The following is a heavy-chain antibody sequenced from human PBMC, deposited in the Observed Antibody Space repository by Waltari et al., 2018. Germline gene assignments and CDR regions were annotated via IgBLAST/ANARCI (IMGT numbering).Heavy chain of an antibody. CDR2: ISSDGSRK. CDR3: ASCTGGNCYYYGFDV. CDR1: GFTFSSSG. J-gene: IGHJ6*02. D-gene: IGHD2-8*02. Sequence: QVQLVESGGGVVQPGRSLRLSCAASGFTFSSSGMHWVRQHPGRGLEWVAVISSDGSRKAYADSVKGLFSISRDNSKNSLSLEMNSLRPEDTAVYYCASCTGGNCYYYGFDVWGQGTTVTVSS. V-gene: IGHV3-30*03.